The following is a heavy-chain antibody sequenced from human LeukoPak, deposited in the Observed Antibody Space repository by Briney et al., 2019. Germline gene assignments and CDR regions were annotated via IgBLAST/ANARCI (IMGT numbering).Heavy chain of an antibody. CDR3: ARAGYDSSGYYYGEDYFDY. V-gene: IGHV3-21*01. Sequence: PGGSLRLSCAASGFTFSSYSMNWVRQAPGKGLEWVSSISSSSSYIYYADSVKGRFTISRDNAKNSLYLQMNSLRAEDTAVYYCARAGYDSSGYYYGEDYFDYWGQGTLVTVSS. D-gene: IGHD3-22*01. CDR1: GFTFSSYS. CDR2: ISSSSSYI. J-gene: IGHJ4*02.